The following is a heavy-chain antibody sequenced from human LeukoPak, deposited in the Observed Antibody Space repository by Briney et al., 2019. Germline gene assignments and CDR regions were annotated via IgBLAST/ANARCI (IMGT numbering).Heavy chain of an antibody. D-gene: IGHD3-22*01. V-gene: IGHV3-21*01. CDR3: ARVFPYYYDSSGFQVGYFDY. J-gene: IGHJ4*02. CDR2: ISSSSSYI. CDR1: GFTFSSYS. Sequence: GGSPRLSCAASGFTFSSYSMNWVRQAPGKGLEWVSSISSSSSYIYYADSVKGRFTISRDNAKNSLYLQMNSLRAEDTAVYCCARVFPYYYDSSGFQVGYFDYWGQGTLVTVSS.